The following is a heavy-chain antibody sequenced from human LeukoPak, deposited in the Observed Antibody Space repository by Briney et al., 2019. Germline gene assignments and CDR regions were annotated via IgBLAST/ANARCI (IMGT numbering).Heavy chain of an antibody. J-gene: IGHJ3*02. CDR3: ARDAGYDFWSGYYLLNAFDI. V-gene: IGHV1-18*01. Sequence: ASVKVSCKASGYTFTKYGINWVRQAPGQGLEWMGWISGYNGNTNYAQKLQGRVTMTIDTSTSTAYMELRSLRSEDTAVYYCARDAGYDFWSGYYLLNAFDIWGQGTMVTVSS. CDR1: GYTFTKYG. D-gene: IGHD3-3*01. CDR2: ISGYNGNT.